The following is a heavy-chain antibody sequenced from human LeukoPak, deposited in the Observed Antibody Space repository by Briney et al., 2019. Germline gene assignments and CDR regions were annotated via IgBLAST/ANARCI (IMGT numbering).Heavy chain of an antibody. CDR3: ARSLTSRDGYNPVDS. J-gene: IGHJ4*02. Sequence: ASVKVSCKASGYTFTSYYMHWVRQAPGQGLEWMGIIYPSGGSTSYAQKFQGRVTMTRDTSTSTVYMELSSLRSEDTAVYYCARSLTSRDGYNPVDSWGQGTLVTVSS. CDR2: IYPSGGST. D-gene: IGHD5-24*01. CDR1: GYTFTSYY. V-gene: IGHV1-46*01.